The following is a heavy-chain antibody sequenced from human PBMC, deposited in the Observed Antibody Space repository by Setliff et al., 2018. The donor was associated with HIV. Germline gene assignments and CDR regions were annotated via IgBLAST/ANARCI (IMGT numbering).Heavy chain of an antibody. CDR2: ISGYNGNT. V-gene: IGHV1-18*01. CDR1: GYIFTTYG. Sequence: ASVKVSCKASGYIFTTYGISWVRQAPGQGLEWMGWISGYNGNTNYAQNLQGRVTMTTDTSTSTVYMELRSLRSDDTAVYYCAREGKNDYGDYFDYWGQGTLVTVSS. J-gene: IGHJ4*02. D-gene: IGHD4-17*01. CDR3: AREGKNDYGDYFDY.